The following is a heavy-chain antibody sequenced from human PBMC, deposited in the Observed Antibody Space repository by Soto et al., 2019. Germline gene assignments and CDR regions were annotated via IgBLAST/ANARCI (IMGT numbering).Heavy chain of an antibody. CDR1: GFTFSDYA. J-gene: IGHJ4*02. V-gene: IGHV3-23*01. CDR3: AKGSASGSPYYFDF. Sequence: PGGSLSLSCAASGFTFSDYAMSWVRQAPGKGLEWVSAITGSGGDTYHADSVKGRFTISRDNSKNTLFLQMNRLRADDTALYYCAKGSASGSPYYFDFWGQGALVTVSS. D-gene: IGHD6-25*01. CDR2: ITGSGGDT.